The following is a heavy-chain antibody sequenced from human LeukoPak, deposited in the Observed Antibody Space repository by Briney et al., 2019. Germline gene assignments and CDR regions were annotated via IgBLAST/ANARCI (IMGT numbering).Heavy chain of an antibody. D-gene: IGHD1-26*01. CDR1: GGSISSGSYY. CDR2: IYTSVST. J-gene: IGHJ5*02. Sequence: PSQTLSLTCTVSGGSISSGSYYWSWLRQPAGKGLEWIGRIYTSVSTNYNPSLKSRVTISVDTSKNQFSLKLSSVTAADTAVYYCARFGFYSGSYSGFDPWGQGTLVTVSS. CDR3: ARFGFYSGSYSGFDP. V-gene: IGHV4-61*02.